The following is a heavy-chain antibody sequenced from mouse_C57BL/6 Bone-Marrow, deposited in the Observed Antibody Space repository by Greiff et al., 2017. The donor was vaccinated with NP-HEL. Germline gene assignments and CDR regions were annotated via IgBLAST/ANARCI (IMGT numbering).Heavy chain of an antibody. CDR1: GFTFSDYG. CDR2: ISSGSSTI. D-gene: IGHD1-1*01. Sequence: EVQLQESGGGLVKPGGSLKLSCAASGFTFSDYGMHWVRQAPEKGLEWVAYISSGSSTIYYADTVQGRFTISRDNAKNTLFLQMTSLRSEDTAMYYCARKGLLRYPFYAMDYWGQGTSVTVSS. J-gene: IGHJ4*01. CDR3: ARKGLLRYPFYAMDY. V-gene: IGHV5-17*01.